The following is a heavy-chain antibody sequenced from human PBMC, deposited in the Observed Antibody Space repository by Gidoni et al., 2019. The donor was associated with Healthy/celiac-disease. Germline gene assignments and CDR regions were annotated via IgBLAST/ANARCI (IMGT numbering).Heavy chain of an antibody. J-gene: IGHJ6*02. CDR1: GFTFSSSG. Sequence: QVQLVESGGGVVQPGRSLRLSCPASGFTFSSSGMHWVRRAPGKGLEWVAVIWYDGSNKYYADSVKGRFTISRDNSKNTLYLQMNSLRAEDTAVYYCAREYSDFWSGYDIGGYYYYYGMDVWGQGTTVTVSS. D-gene: IGHD3-3*01. V-gene: IGHV3-33*01. CDR3: AREYSDFWSGYDIGGYYYYYGMDV. CDR2: IWYDGSNK.